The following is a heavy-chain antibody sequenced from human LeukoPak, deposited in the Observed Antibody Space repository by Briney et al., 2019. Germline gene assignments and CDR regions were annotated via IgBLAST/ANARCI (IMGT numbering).Heavy chain of an antibody. Sequence: SETLSLTCSVSGDPMSSSFWSWMRQPAGKGLEWMGRIYTSGRINHNPPLKSRVTLSLDTSKKHFSLKLTSVTAADTAVYYCARAPAECGGTCPFDFWGQGTLVTVSS. J-gene: IGHJ4*02. D-gene: IGHD1-14*01. CDR2: IYTSGRI. CDR1: GDPMSSSF. V-gene: IGHV4-4*07. CDR3: ARAPAECGGTCPFDF.